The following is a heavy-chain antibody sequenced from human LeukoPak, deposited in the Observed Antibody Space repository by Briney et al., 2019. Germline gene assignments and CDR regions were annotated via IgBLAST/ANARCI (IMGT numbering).Heavy chain of an antibody. CDR1: GGSFSGYY. J-gene: IGHJ4*02. CDR3: ASRIAAADNKHNFDY. D-gene: IGHD6-13*01. CDR2: INHSGST. Sequence: PSETLSLTCAVYGGSFSGYYWSWIRQPPGKGLEWIGEINHSGSTNYNPSLKSRVTISVDMSKNQFSLKLSSVTAADTAVYYCASRIAAADNKHNFDYWGQGTLVTVSS. V-gene: IGHV4-34*01.